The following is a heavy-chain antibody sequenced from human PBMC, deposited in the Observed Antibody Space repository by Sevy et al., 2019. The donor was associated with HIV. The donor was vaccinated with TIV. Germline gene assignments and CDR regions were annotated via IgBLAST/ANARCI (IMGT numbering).Heavy chain of an antibody. Sequence: ASVKVSCKASGYTFTGYYMHWVRQAPGQGLEWMGRINPNSGGTNYAQKFQGRVTMTRDTSISTAYMGLSRLGSDETAVYYCARDVRSYAGGMDVWGQGTTVTVSS. V-gene: IGHV1-2*06. CDR3: ARDVRSYAGGMDV. J-gene: IGHJ6*02. D-gene: IGHD2-8*01. CDR2: INPNSGGT. CDR1: GYTFTGYY.